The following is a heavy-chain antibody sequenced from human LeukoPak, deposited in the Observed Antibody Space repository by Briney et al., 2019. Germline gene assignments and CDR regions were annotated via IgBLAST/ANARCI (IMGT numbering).Heavy chain of an antibody. V-gene: IGHV1-46*01. Sequence: ASVKVSCKASGYTFTSYYMHWVRQAPGQGLEWMGIINPSGGSTSYAQKFQGRVAMTRDMSTSTVYMELSSLRSEDTAVYYCARAMIVVVTTPAFDIWGQGTMDTVSS. CDR2: INPSGGST. CDR3: ARAMIVVVTTPAFDI. J-gene: IGHJ3*02. CDR1: GYTFTSYY. D-gene: IGHD3-22*01.